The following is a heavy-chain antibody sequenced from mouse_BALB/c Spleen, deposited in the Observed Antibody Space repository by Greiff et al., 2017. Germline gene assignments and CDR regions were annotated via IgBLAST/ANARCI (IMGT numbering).Heavy chain of an antibody. CDR3: ASRYGYDRGYFDY. V-gene: IGHV14-3*02. D-gene: IGHD2-2*01. Sequence: EVQVVESGAELVKPGASVKLSCTASGFNIKDTYMHWVKQRPEQGLEWIGRIDPANGNTKYDPKFQGKATITADTSSNTAYLQLSSLTSEDTAVYYCASRYGYDRGYFDYWGQGTTLTVSS. CDR1: GFNIKDTY. J-gene: IGHJ2*01. CDR2: IDPANGNT.